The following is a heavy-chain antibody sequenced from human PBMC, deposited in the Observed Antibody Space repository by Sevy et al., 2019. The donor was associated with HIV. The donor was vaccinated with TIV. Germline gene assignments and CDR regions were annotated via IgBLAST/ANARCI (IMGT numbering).Heavy chain of an antibody. Sequence: ASVKVSCKASGYTFTSYGISWVRQAPGQGLEWMGWISAYNGNTNYAQTLQRRVTMTTDTSTSTAYMELRSLRSDDTAVYYCARLNDSSGYHYYYYYYGMDVWGQGTTVTVSS. CDR1: GYTFTSYG. D-gene: IGHD3-22*01. CDR3: ARLNDSSGYHYYYYYYGMDV. J-gene: IGHJ6*02. CDR2: ISAYNGNT. V-gene: IGHV1-18*01.